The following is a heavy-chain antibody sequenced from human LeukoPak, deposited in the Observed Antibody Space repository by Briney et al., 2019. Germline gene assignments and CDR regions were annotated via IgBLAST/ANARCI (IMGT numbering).Heavy chain of an antibody. CDR3: ARDKSVVTTYYFDY. CDR1: GFPFSRYS. V-gene: IGHV3-21*01. CDR2: ITSSSSNK. Sequence: GGSLRLSCAASGFPFSRYSMNWVRQAPGEGPEWGSSITSSSSNKDYVDSGKGRFNVSRNNAKNSLYLKMDSVRVEDTAVYYCARDKSVVTTYYFDYWGQGTLVTVSS. J-gene: IGHJ4*02. D-gene: IGHD4-23*01.